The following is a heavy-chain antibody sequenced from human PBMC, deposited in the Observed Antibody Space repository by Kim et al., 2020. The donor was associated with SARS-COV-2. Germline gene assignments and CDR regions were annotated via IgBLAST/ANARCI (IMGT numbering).Heavy chain of an antibody. CDR1: GFTFSSYG. CDR3: AGGSGTYDY. J-gene: IGHJ4*02. CDR2: ISYDGSNK. Sequence: GVSLRLSCAASGFTFSSYGMHWVRQAPGKGLEWVAVISYDGSNKYYADSVKGRFTISRDNSKNTLYLQMNSLRAEDTAVYYCAGGSGTYDYWGQGTLVTVSS. D-gene: IGHD3-10*01. V-gene: IGHV3-30*03.